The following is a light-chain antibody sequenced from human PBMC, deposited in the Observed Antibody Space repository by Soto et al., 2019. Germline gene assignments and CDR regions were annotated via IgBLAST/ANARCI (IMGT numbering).Light chain of an antibody. CDR1: QSVSSY. V-gene: IGKV3-15*01. CDR2: GAS. J-gene: IGKJ1*01. CDR3: QQYNNWWT. Sequence: IVMTQSPATLSVSPGERATLSCRASQSVSSYLAWYQQKPGKAPRLLIYGASMMATGIPARFSGSGSGTEFTLTISSLQSEDFAVYYCQQYNNWWTFGQGTKVEIK.